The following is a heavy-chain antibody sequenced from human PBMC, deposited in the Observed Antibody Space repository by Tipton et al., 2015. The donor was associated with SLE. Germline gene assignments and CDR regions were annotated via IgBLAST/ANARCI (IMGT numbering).Heavy chain of an antibody. CDR1: GLSLSSYW. V-gene: IGHV5-51*03. CDR2: IFPGDSNT. Sequence: QLVQSGAEVKKPGESLTISCLGSGLSLSSYWIAWVRHTPGKGLEWMGIIFPGDSNTRYSPSFQGQVTISADKSTGTAFLLWRSPKAADTGMYYCARALSARGYFDLWGQGTLVTVSS. D-gene: IGHD6-25*01. CDR3: ARALSARGYFDL. J-gene: IGHJ4*02.